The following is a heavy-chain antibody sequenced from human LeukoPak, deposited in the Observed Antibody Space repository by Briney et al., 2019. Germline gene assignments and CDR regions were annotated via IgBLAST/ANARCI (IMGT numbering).Heavy chain of an antibody. CDR1: GFTFSTHW. CDR3: ARGGEGSNIYWYFDL. J-gene: IGHJ2*01. D-gene: IGHD3-10*01. Sequence: GGSLRLSCAASGFTFSTHWMHWARHAPGKGLEWVSRMNSDGSSSSYADSVKGRFTISRDTAKSTLYLQMNSLRAEDTAVYYCARGGEGSNIYWYFDLWGRGTLVTVSS. CDR2: MNSDGSSS. V-gene: IGHV3-74*01.